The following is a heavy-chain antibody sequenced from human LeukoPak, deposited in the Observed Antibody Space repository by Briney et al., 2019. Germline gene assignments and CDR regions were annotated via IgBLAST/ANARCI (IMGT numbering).Heavy chain of an antibody. J-gene: IGHJ4*02. D-gene: IGHD1-26*01. CDR2: INHSGST. V-gene: IGHV4-34*01. CDR3: ARRVLVGATRGKTFDY. CDR1: GGSFSGYY. Sequence: PSETLSLTCAVYGGSFSGYYWSWIRQPPGKGLEWIGEINHSGSTNYNPSLKSRVTISVDTSKNQFSLKLSSVTAADTAVYYCARRVLVGATRGKTFDYWGQGTLVTVSS.